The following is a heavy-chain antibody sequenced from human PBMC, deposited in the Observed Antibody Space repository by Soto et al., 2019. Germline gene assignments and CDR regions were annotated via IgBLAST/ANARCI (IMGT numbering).Heavy chain of an antibody. CDR1: GFTFSSYG. CDR3: AREPYYDFWSGYYIRKHFDY. Sequence: GGSLRLSCAASGFTFSSYGMHWVRQAPGKGLEWVAVIWYDGSNKYYADSVKGRFTISRDNSKNTLYLRMNSLRAEDTAVYYCAREPYYDFWSGYYIRKHFDYWGQGTLVTVSS. D-gene: IGHD3-3*01. J-gene: IGHJ4*02. CDR2: IWYDGSNK. V-gene: IGHV3-33*01.